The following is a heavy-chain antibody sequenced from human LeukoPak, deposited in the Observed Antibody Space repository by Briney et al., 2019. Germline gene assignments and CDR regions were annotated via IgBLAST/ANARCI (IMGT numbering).Heavy chain of an antibody. CDR3: AKVRQSGDNAFDI. D-gene: IGHD1-26*01. Sequence: GGSLRLSCADSGXTFSTCAMNWVRQAPGKGLEWVSAISASGGDTHYADSVTGRFTTSRDNSKNMLYLQMNSLRADDTAVYYCAKVRQSGDNAFDIWGQGTLVIVSS. J-gene: IGHJ3*02. CDR1: GXTFSTCA. V-gene: IGHV3-23*01. CDR2: ISASGGDT.